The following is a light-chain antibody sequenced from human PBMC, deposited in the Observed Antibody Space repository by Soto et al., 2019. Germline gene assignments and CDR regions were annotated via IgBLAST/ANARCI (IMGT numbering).Light chain of an antibody. J-gene: IGKJ2*01. CDR3: QQSYSTLMYT. V-gene: IGKV1-39*01. Sequence: DIQMTQSPSSLSASVGDRVTITCRASQSISSYLNWYQQKPGKAPKLLIYAASSLQSGVPSRFSGSGSGTDFTLTISSLQPEDFATYYCQQSYSTLMYTFGQGTPLEIK. CDR1: QSISSY. CDR2: AAS.